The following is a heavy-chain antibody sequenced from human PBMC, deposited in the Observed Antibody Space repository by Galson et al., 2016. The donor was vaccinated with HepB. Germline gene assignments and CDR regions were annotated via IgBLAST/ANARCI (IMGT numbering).Heavy chain of an antibody. CDR2: INQSGRP. CDR3: SLTLGREARMDV. V-gene: IGHV4-34*01. CDR1: GGSFSGYY. Sequence: SETLSLTRTSNGGSFSGYYWSWLRQPPGKGLEWIGEINQSGRPSYTPSLKDRVTISVDTSKNQFSLNLTSVTAADTAVYYCSLTLGREARMDVWGQGTTVTVSS. D-gene: IGHD3-10*01. J-gene: IGHJ6*02.